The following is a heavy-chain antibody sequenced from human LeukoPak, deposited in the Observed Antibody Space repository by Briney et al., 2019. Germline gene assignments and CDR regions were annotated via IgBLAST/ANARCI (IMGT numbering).Heavy chain of an antibody. D-gene: IGHD5-18*01. CDR3: ARTPGYSYGLAFDY. CDR1: GGSFSGYY. CDR2: INHSGST. V-gene: IGHV4-34*01. J-gene: IGHJ4*02. Sequence: SETLSLTCAVYGGSFSGYYWSWIRQPPGKGLEWIGEINHSGSTNYNPSLKSRVTISVDTSKNQFSLKLSSVTAADTAVYYCARTPGYSYGLAFDYWGQGTLVTVSS.